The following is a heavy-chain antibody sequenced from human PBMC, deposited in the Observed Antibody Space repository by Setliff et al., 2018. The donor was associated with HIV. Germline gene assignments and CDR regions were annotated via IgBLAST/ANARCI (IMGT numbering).Heavy chain of an antibody. J-gene: IGHJ5*02. V-gene: IGHV3-53*01. CDR1: GFSVSTNY. Sequence: PGGSLRLSCAASGFSVSTNYLTWVRQAPGKGLEWVSLMHSDGSTYYADSVKGRFTISRDNFINIVYLHMNSLIAEDTAVYYCAKGVKYLGPWGQGTRVTVS. CDR3: AKGVKYLGP. CDR2: MHSDGST. D-gene: IGHD3-10*01.